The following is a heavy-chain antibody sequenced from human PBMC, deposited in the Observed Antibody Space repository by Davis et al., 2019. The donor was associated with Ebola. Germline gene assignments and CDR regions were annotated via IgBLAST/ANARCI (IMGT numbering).Heavy chain of an antibody. CDR2: IWYDGSNK. D-gene: IGHD2-15*01. CDR3: ARDQVVAATYYYYYYGMDV. CDR1: GFTFSSYG. V-gene: IGHV3-33*08. Sequence: GESLKISCAASGFTFSSYGMHWVRQAPGKGLEWVAVIWYDGSNKYYADSVKGRFTISRDNSKNTLYLQMNSLRAEDTAVYYCARDQVVAATYYYYYYGMDVWGQGTTVTVSS. J-gene: IGHJ6*02.